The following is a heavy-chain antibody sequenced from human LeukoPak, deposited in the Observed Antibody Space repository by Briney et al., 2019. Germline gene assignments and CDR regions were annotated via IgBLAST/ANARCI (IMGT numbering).Heavy chain of an antibody. J-gene: IGHJ3*02. CDR3: AKDNPSNYDILTGYYDALDI. Sequence: GGSLRLSWTASGFTVSSYWITWVRQAPGKGLEWVANINEDGSKKYYVDSVKGRFTISRDNAKNSQYLQMNNLRAEDTAVYYWAKDNPSNYDILTGYYDALDIWGQGTMVTVSS. CDR1: GFTVSSYW. CDR2: INEDGSKK. D-gene: IGHD3-9*01. V-gene: IGHV3-7*01.